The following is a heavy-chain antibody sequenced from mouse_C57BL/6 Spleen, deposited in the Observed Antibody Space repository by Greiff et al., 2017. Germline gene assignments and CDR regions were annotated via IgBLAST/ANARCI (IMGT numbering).Heavy chain of an antibody. CDR1: GYTFTSYW. V-gene: IGHV1-69*01. Sequence: QVQLQQPGAELVMPGASVKLSCKASGYTFTSYWMHWVKQRPGQGLEWIGEIDPSDSYTNYNQKFKGKSTLTVDKFSSTAYMQLSSLTSEDSAVYYCARGYYGLSHYFDYWGQGTTLTVSS. D-gene: IGHD2-2*01. CDR2: IDPSDSYT. J-gene: IGHJ2*01. CDR3: ARGYYGLSHYFDY.